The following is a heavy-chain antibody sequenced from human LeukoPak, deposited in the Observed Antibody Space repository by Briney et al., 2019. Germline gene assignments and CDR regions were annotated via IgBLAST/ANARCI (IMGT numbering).Heavy chain of an antibody. V-gene: IGHV3-48*01. J-gene: IGHJ3*02. Sequence: GXXXLXXAASGFXXSSYXXNXVRQAPGKGLEWVSYISSSSSTIYYADSVKGRFTISRDNAKNSLYLQMNSLRAEDTAVYYCARASDAFDIWGQGTMVTVSS. CDR1: GFXXSSYX. CDR2: ISSSSSTI. CDR3: ARASDAFDI.